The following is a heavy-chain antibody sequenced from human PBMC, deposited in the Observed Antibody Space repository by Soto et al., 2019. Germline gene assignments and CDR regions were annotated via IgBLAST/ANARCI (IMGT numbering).Heavy chain of an antibody. J-gene: IGHJ3*02. CDR1: GGSISTCY. Sequence: SETLCLTSTVSGGSISTCYWRWIRQPPGKGLEWIGYIYYSGSTNYNPSLKSRVTISVDTSKNQFSLKLSSVTAADTAVYYCARLYGLDAFDIWGQGTMVTVS. V-gene: IGHV4-59*08. CDR2: IYYSGST. CDR3: ARLYGLDAFDI. D-gene: IGHD4-17*01.